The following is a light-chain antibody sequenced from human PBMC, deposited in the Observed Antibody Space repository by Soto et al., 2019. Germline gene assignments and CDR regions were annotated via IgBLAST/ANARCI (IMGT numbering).Light chain of an antibody. J-gene: IGLJ1*01. CDR1: SSDVCGYNY. CDR2: DVS. Sequence: QSVVTQAASVSGAPGQSITLSFTGTSSDVCGYNYVSWYQHHPGKAPKLIIYDVSNRPSGVSNRFSGSKSGNTASLTISGLQPEDEADYYCSSYTTSNTRQIVFGTGTKVTVL. V-gene: IGLV2-14*03. CDR3: SSYTTSNTRQIV.